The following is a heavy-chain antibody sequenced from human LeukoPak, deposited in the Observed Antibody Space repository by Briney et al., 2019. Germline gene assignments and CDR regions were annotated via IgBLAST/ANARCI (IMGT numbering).Heavy chain of an antibody. CDR2: FDPEDGET. Sequence: ASVKVSCKVSGYTLTELSMHWVRQAPGKGLEWMGGFDPEDGETIYAQKFQGRVTRTEDTSTDTAYMELSSLRSEDTAVYYCARGPWGGTTYFDYWGQGTLVTVSS. V-gene: IGHV1-24*01. D-gene: IGHD1-1*01. J-gene: IGHJ4*02. CDR1: GYTLTELS. CDR3: ARGPWGGTTYFDY.